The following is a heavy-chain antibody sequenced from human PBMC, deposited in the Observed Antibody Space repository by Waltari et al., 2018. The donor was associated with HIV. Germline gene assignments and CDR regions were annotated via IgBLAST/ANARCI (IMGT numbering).Heavy chain of an antibody. CDR1: GFTFTGYD. CDR3: AKEGATLTTSAYFYYYGMDV. CDR2: MRYDGTNK. Sequence: QVQLVESGGGVVQPGGSLRLSCAASGFTFTGYDIHWVRQAPGKGLELVAFMRYDGTNKYYADSVKGRFTISRDNSNNSLYLQMNSLRAEDTALYYCAKEGATLTTSAYFYYYGMDVWGQGTTVTVSS. D-gene: IGHD4-4*01. V-gene: IGHV3-30*02. J-gene: IGHJ6*02.